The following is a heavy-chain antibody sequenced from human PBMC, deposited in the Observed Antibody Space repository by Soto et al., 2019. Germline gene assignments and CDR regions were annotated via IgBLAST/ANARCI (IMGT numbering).Heavy chain of an antibody. D-gene: IGHD3-10*01. CDR2: IYYNGNT. CDR3: AREDRRDYPSGGGN. V-gene: IGHV4-39*02. Sequence: QLQLQESGPGLVKPSETLFLTCTVSGGSISSDSYYWGWIRQPPGKGLEWIGTIYYNGNTQYNPYLNSRVPISADTPQNQLYLKMTSVSAADTAVYYCAREDRRDYPSGGGNWGQVHLVTVAS. J-gene: IGHJ1*01. CDR1: GGSISSDSYY.